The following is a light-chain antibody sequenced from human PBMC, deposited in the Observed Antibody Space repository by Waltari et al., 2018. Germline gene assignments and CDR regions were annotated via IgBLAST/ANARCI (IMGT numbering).Light chain of an antibody. CDR1: RLRDYY. CDR2: GEN. Sequence: SSELTQDPAVSVALGLTVRITCQGDRLRDYYATWYQQKPEQAPVLVIHGENNRPSGIPDRFSGSNSGNTASLTITGAQAEDEADYFCNSRDTSGGRRHVVFGGGTKLTVL. J-gene: IGLJ2*01. V-gene: IGLV3-19*01. CDR3: NSRDTSGGRRHVV.